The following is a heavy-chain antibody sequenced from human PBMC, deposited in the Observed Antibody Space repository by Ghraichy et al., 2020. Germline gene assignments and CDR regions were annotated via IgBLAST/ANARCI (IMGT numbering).Heavy chain of an antibody. J-gene: IGHJ4*02. D-gene: IGHD4-17*01. CDR3: ARGLSAYGDWYYFDY. CDR1: GGSISSYY. Sequence: SETLSLTCTVSGGSISSYYWSWIRQPPGKGLEWIGYIYYSGSTNYNPSLKSRVTISVDTSKNQFSLKLSSVTAADTAVYYCARGLSAYGDWYYFDYWGQGTLVTVSS. CDR2: IYYSGST. V-gene: IGHV4-59*01.